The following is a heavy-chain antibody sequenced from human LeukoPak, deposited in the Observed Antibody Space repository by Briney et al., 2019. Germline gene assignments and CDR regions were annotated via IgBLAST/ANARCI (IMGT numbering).Heavy chain of an antibody. D-gene: IGHD3-9*01. CDR3: AREDKGHYDILTGYLYDFDY. CDR2: IRYDGSNK. CDR1: GFTFSSYG. J-gene: IGHJ4*02. V-gene: IGHV3-30*02. Sequence: GGSLRLSCAASGFTFSSYGMHWVRQAPGKGLEWVAFIRYDGSNKYYADSVKGRFTISRDNSKNTLYLQMNSLRAEDTAVYYCAREDKGHYDILTGYLYDFDYWGQGTLVTVSS.